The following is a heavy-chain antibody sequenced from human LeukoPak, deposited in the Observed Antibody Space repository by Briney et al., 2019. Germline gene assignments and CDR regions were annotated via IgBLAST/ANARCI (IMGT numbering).Heavy chain of an antibody. D-gene: IGHD4-17*01. Sequence: GGSLRLSCAASGFTLSSYWMSWVRQAPGKGREWVANIKQDGSEKYYVDSVKGRFTISRDNAKNSLYLQMNSLRAEDTAVYYCARDSVGDYFDYWGQGTLVTVSS. J-gene: IGHJ4*02. CDR2: IKQDGSEK. CDR3: ARDSVGDYFDY. CDR1: GFTLSSYW. V-gene: IGHV3-7*03.